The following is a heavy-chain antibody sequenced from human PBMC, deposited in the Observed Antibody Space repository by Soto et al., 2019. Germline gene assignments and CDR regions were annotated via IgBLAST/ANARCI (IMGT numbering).Heavy chain of an antibody. Sequence: ASVKVSCKASGYTFTSYGISWVRQAPGQGLEWMGWISAYNGNTNYAQKLQGRVTMTTDTSTSTAYMELRSLRSDDTAVYYCASAKLPLLWFGELLVQFDYWGQGTLVTVSS. CDR1: GYTFTSYG. CDR2: ISAYNGNT. D-gene: IGHD3-10*01. CDR3: ASAKLPLLWFGELLVQFDY. J-gene: IGHJ4*02. V-gene: IGHV1-18*01.